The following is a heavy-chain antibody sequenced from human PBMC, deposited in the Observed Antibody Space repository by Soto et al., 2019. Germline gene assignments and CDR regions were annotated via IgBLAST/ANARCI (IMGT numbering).Heavy chain of an antibody. CDR1: GYTLTELS. CDR3: ATVRPRSGSSYYYDYYRDV. CDR2: FDPEDGET. Sequence: QVQLVQSGAEVKKPGASVKVSCKVSGYTLTELSMHSVRQAPGKGLEWMEGFDPEDGETIYLQTVQGRVTMTDDTSTDTAYMELSSLRSEDTAVYYCATVRPRSGSSYYYDYYRDVCGKGTTVTVSS. D-gene: IGHD3-10*01. J-gene: IGHJ6*03. V-gene: IGHV1-24*01.